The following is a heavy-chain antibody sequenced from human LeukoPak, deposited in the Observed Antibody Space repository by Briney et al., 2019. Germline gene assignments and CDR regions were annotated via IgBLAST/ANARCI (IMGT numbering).Heavy chain of an antibody. CDR2: MWYDGRNK. V-gene: IGHV3-33*01. CDR3: ATEPYGDYDY. D-gene: IGHD4-17*01. J-gene: IGHJ4*02. CDR1: GFTLSSFG. Sequence: GRSLRLSCAASGFTLSSFGMVWVRQAPGKGLEWVTLMWYDGRNKYYADSVKGRFTISRDNSKNTLYLQMNSLRAEDTAVYYCATEPYGDYDYWGQGTLVTVSS.